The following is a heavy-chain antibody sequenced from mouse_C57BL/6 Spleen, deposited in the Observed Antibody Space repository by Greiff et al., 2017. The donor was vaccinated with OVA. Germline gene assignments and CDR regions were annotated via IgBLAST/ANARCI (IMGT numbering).Heavy chain of an antibody. D-gene: IGHD1-1*01. CDR2: IYPGDGDT. J-gene: IGHJ2*01. V-gene: IGHV1-82*01. Sequence: VQLQQSGPELVKPGASVKISCKASGYAFSSSWMNWVKQRPGKGLEWIGRIYPGDGDTNYNGKFKGKATLTADKSSSTAYMQLSSLTSEDSAVYFCARDYGLDYWGQGTTLTVSS. CDR3: ARDYGLDY. CDR1: GYAFSSSW.